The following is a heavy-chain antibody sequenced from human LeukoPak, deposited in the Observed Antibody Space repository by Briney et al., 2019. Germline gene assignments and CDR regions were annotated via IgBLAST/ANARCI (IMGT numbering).Heavy chain of an antibody. Sequence: PGGSLRLSCAASGFTVSSNYMSWVRQAPGKGLEWVSVIYSGGSTYYADSVKGRFTISRDNSKNTLYLQMNSLIAEDTAVYYCARGDSSGYYSFDYWGQGTLVTVSS. CDR2: IYSGGST. D-gene: IGHD3-22*01. CDR1: GFTVSSNY. CDR3: ARGDSSGYYSFDY. J-gene: IGHJ4*02. V-gene: IGHV3-53*01.